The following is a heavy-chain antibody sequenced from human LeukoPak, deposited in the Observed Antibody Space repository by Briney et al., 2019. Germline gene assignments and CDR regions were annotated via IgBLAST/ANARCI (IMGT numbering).Heavy chain of an antibody. V-gene: IGHV4-59*01. J-gene: IGHJ4*02. CDR1: GGSISSYY. D-gene: IGHD5/OR15-5a*01. CDR3: ARSRGYFDY. Sequence: SETLSLTCTASGGSISSYYWSWIRQPPGKGLEWIGYIYYSGSTNYNPSLKSRVIISVDTSKNQFSLKLSSVTAADTAVYYCARSRGYFDYWGQGTLVTVSS. CDR2: IYYSGST.